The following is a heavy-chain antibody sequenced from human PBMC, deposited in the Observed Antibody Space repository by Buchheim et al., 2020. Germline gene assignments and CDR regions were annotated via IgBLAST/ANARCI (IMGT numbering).Heavy chain of an antibody. V-gene: IGHV3-23*01. CDR2: ISGGGGST. Sequence: EVQPLESGGGLVQPGGSLRLSCAASGFTFSSYAMSWVRQAPGKGLEWVSAISGGGGSTYYADSVKGRFTISRDNSKNTLYLQMNSLRAEDTAVYYCAKDLDFWSGATEPQYYFDYWGQGTL. D-gene: IGHD3-3*01. CDR3: AKDLDFWSGATEPQYYFDY. J-gene: IGHJ4*02. CDR1: GFTFSSYA.